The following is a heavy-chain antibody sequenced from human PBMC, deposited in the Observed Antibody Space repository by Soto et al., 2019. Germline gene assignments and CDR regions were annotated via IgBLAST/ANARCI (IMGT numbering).Heavy chain of an antibody. CDR2: INPNSGGT. D-gene: IGHD7-27*01. CDR3: ALSLNWGSRAFDI. J-gene: IGHJ3*02. Sequence: ASLKVSCKASGYTFTGYYMHWVRQAPGQGLEWMGWINPNSGGTNYAQKFQGWVTMTRDTSISTAYMELSRLRSDDTAVYYCALSLNWGSRAFDIWGQGTMVTVSS. V-gene: IGHV1-2*04. CDR1: GYTFTGYY.